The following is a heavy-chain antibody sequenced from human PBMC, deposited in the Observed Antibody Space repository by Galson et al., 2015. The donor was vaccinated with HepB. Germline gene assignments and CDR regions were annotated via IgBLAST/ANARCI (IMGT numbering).Heavy chain of an antibody. CDR1: GFTFSGSA. J-gene: IGHJ4*02. CDR3: TRHEGHSSGYPGPNEFDY. CDR2: IRSKANSYAT. Sequence: SLRLSCAASGFTFSGSAMHWVRQASGKGLEWVGRIRSKANSYATAYAASVKGRFTISRDDSKNTAYLQMNSLKTEDTAVYYCTRHEGHSSGYPGPNEFDYWGQGTLVTVSS. D-gene: IGHD6-19*01. V-gene: IGHV3-73*01.